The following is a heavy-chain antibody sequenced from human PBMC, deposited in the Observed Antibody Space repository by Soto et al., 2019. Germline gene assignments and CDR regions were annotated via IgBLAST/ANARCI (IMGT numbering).Heavy chain of an antibody. J-gene: IGHJ4*02. Sequence: GGSLRLSCAASGFTFDDYARHWVRQAPGKGLEWVSGISWNSGSIGYADSVKGRFTISRDNAKNSLYLQMNSLRAEDTALYYCAKDIAAHSSSSGYFDYWGQGTLVTVSS. D-gene: IGHD6-6*01. CDR3: AKDIAAHSSSSGYFDY. CDR1: GFTFDDYA. CDR2: ISWNSGSI. V-gene: IGHV3-9*01.